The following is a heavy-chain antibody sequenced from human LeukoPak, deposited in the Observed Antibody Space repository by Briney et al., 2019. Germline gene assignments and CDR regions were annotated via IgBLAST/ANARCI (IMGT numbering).Heavy chain of an antibody. CDR3: AKDKGLWFGELFDY. CDR2: ISWNSGSI. Sequence: GRSLRLSCAASGFTFDDYAMHWVRQAPGKGLEWVSGISWNSGSIGYADSVKGRFTISRNNAKNSLYLQMNSLRAEDTALYYCAKDKGLWFGELFDYWGQGTLVTVSS. J-gene: IGHJ4*02. D-gene: IGHD3-10*01. V-gene: IGHV3-9*01. CDR1: GFTFDDYA.